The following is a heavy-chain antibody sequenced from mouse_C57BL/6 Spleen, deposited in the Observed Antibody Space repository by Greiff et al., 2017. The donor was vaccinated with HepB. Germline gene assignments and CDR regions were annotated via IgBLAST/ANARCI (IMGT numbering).Heavy chain of an antibody. J-gene: IGHJ3*01. CDR2: INPGSGGT. V-gene: IGHV1-54*01. CDR3: ARGYDGFAY. Sequence: VQLQQSGAELVRPGTSVKVSCKASGYAFTNYLIEWVKQRPGQGLEWIGVINPGSGGTNYNEKFKGKATLTADKSSSTAYMQLSSLTSEDSAVYFCARGYDGFAYWGQGTLVTVSA. D-gene: IGHD2-2*01. CDR1: GYAFTNYL.